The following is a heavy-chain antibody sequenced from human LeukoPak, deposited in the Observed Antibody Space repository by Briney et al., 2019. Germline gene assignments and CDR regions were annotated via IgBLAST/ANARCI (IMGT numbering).Heavy chain of an antibody. V-gene: IGHV3-74*01. CDR2: INSDGSST. CDR3: ARGGYYYDSGGYYYGSRFVGY. J-gene: IGHJ4*02. Sequence: GGSLRLSCAASGFTFSSYWMHWVRQAPGKGLVWVSRINSDGSSTSYADSVKGRFTISRDNAKNTLYLQMNSLRAEDTAVYYCARGGYYYDSGGYYYGSRFVGYWGQGTLVTVSS. CDR1: GFTFSSYW. D-gene: IGHD3-22*01.